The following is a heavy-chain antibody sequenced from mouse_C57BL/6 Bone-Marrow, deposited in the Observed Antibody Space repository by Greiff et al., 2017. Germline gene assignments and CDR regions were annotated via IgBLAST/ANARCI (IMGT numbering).Heavy chain of an antibody. J-gene: IGHJ3*01. CDR3: ASWAGPWFAY. CDR2: IHPNSGST. V-gene: IGHV1-64*01. Sequence: QVQLKQPGAELVKPGASVKLSCKASGYTFTSYWMHWVKQRPGQGLEWIGMIHPNSGSTNYNEKFKSKATLTVDKSSSTAYMQLSSLTSADSAVDYCASWAGPWFAYWGQGTLVTVSA. D-gene: IGHD3-3*01. CDR1: GYTFTSYW.